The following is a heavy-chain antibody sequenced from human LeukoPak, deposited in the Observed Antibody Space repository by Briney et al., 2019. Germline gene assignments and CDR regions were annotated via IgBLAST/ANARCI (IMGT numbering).Heavy chain of an antibody. J-gene: IGHJ6*03. D-gene: IGHD1-1*01. Sequence: GGSLRLSCAASGFTFSSHAMSWVRQAPGKGLEWVSAISGSGGSTYSADSVKGRFTISRDNSKNTLYLQMNSLRAEDTAVYYCAKDGNERGAETDYMDVWGKGTTVTVSS. CDR3: AKDGNERGAETDYMDV. CDR1: GFTFSSHA. CDR2: ISGSGGST. V-gene: IGHV3-23*01.